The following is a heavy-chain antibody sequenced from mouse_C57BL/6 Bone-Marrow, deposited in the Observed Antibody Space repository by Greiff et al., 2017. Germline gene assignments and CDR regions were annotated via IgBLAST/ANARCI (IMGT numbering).Heavy chain of an antibody. J-gene: IGHJ3*01. V-gene: IGHV1-52*01. CDR1: GYTFTSYW. Sequence: QVQLQQPGAELVRPGSSVKLSCKASGYTFTSYWMHWVKQRPIQGLEWIGNIDPSDSETHYNQKFKDKATLTVDKSSSTAYMQLSSLTSEDSAVYYCAREGDGYYAWFDYWGQGTLVTVSA. CDR2: IDPSDSET. CDR3: AREGDGYYAWFDY. D-gene: IGHD2-3*01.